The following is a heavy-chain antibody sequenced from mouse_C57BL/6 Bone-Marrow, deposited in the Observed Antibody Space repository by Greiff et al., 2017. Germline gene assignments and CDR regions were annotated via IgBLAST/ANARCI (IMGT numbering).Heavy chain of an antibody. CDR3: APLYDGYYGDY. V-gene: IGHV1-64*01. Sequence: QVQLQQPGAELVKPGASVKLSCKASGYTFTSYWMHWVKQRHGQGLEWVGMIHPNSGSTNYNEKIKSKATLTVDKSSSTTYMQLISLTSEDAAVYYCAPLYDGYYGDYWGQGTTLTVSS. J-gene: IGHJ2*01. CDR1: GYTFTSYW. CDR2: IHPNSGST. D-gene: IGHD2-3*01.